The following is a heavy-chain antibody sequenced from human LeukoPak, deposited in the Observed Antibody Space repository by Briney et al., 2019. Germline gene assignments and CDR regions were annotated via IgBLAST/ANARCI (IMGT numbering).Heavy chain of an antibody. J-gene: IGHJ4*02. CDR3: ARDLNLRGHYYDSSGYFLDDY. D-gene: IGHD3-22*01. V-gene: IGHV1-69*04. CDR1: GGTFSSYA. CDR2: IIPILGIA. Sequence: SVKVSCKASGGTFSSYAISWVRQAPGQGLERMGRIIPILGIANYALKFQGRVTITADKSTSTAYMELSSLRSEDTAVYYCARDLNLRGHYYDSSGYFLDDYWGQGTLVTVSS.